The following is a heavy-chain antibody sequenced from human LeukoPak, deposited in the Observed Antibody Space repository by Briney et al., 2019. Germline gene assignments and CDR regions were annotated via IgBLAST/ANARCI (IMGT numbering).Heavy chain of an antibody. CDR1: GYTFTGYY. Sequence: ASVKVSCKASGYTFTGYYMHWVRQAPGQGLEWMGWINPNSGGTNYAQKFQGRVTMTRDTSISTAYMELSRLRSDDTAVYYCARDLGKDGGNSGYWGQGTLVTVCS. V-gene: IGHV1-2*02. J-gene: IGHJ4*02. D-gene: IGHD4-23*01. CDR3: ARDLGKDGGNSGY. CDR2: INPNSGGT.